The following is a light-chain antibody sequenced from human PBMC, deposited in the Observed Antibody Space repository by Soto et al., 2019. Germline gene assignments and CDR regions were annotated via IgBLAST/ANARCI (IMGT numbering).Light chain of an antibody. CDR1: QSIGDY. Sequence: EVVMTQSPATLSLAPGERATLSCKANQSIGDYLAWYQHKPGQAPRLLIYGALTRATGIPARFAGSGSETDFTLTISSLQSEDFAIYYCQQYSSWVVTFGQGTRLEIK. V-gene: IGKV3-15*01. CDR2: GAL. CDR3: QQYSSWVVT. J-gene: IGKJ5*01.